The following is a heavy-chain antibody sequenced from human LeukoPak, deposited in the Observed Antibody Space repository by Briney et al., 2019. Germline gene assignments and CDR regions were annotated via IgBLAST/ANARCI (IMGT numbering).Heavy chain of an antibody. J-gene: IGHJ4*02. D-gene: IGHD3-22*01. CDR1: GGSISSGGYY. CDR3: ARDTYYYDSSGYYYDNYFVY. CDR2: IYYSGST. V-gene: IGHV4-31*03. Sequence: PSETLSLTCTVSGGSISSGGYYWSWIRQHPGKGLEWIVYIYYSGSTYYNPSLKSRVTISVDTSKNQFSLKLSSVTAADTAVYYCARDTYYYDSSGYYYDNYFVYWGQGTLVTVSS.